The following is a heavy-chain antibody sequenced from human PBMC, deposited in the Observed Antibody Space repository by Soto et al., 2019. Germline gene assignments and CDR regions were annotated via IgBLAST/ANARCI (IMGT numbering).Heavy chain of an antibody. CDR1: GFTFSNYA. CDR2: ITGGIGGTT. CDR3: AKRLGFGGVIVTTAGLDY. J-gene: IGHJ4*02. D-gene: IGHD3-16*02. Sequence: EVQLLESGGGLVQPGGSLRLSCAASGFTFSNYAMTWVRQAPGKGLEWVSSITGGIGGTTYYADSVKGRFTISRDSSKTTLYLQMTSLRVEDTAVYSCAKRLGFGGVIVTTAGLDYWGQGALVTVSS. V-gene: IGHV3-23*01.